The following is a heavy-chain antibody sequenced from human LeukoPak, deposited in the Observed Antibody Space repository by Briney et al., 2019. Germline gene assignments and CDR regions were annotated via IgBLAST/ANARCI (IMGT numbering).Heavy chain of an antibody. D-gene: IGHD6-6*01. CDR2: VSSGGNTV. V-gene: IGHV3-48*01. J-gene: IGHJ3*02. Sequence: GGSLRLSCVASGFALRNYGLNWVRQAPGKGLEWVSYVSSGGNTVNYADSVRGRFTISRDNARNSLYLQLNSLRAEDTALYYCARAGAARPDIWGQGTMVVVSS. CDR3: ARAGAARPDI. CDR1: GFALRNYG.